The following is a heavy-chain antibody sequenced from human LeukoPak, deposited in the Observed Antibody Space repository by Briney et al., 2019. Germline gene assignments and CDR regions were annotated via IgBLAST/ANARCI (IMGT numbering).Heavy chain of an antibody. CDR3: TSWGDTTAEYFQR. D-gene: IGHD2-21*02. CDR2: INPDGRDT. CDR1: GFTFSNYA. Sequence: GGSLRLSCAASGFTFSNYAMNWVRQAPGKGLEWVAHINPDGRDTYYVDSVKGRFTISRDNAQNSMYLQMNSLRVEDTAVYYCTSWGDTTAEYFQRWGQGTLVTVSS. V-gene: IGHV3-7*01. J-gene: IGHJ1*01.